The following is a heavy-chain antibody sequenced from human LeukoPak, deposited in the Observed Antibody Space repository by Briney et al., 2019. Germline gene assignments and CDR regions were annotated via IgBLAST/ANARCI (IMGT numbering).Heavy chain of an antibody. CDR2: ISSSSSYI. CDR3: ARDLGGSGSVDWYFDL. Sequence: PGGSLRLSCAASGFTFSSYSMNWVRQAPGKGPEWVSSISSSSSYIYYADSVKGRFTISRDNARNSLYLQMNSLRAEDTAVYYCARDLGGSGSVDWYFDLWGRGTLVTVSS. V-gene: IGHV3-21*01. D-gene: IGHD3-10*01. CDR1: GFTFSSYS. J-gene: IGHJ2*01.